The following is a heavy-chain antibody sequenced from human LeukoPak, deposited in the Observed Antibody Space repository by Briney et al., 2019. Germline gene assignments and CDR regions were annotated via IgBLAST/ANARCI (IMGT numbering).Heavy chain of an antibody. CDR3: VKVWQAGRSYAFYI. D-gene: IGHD1-26*01. Sequence: GGSLRLSCAASGFTFSSYVMHWVRQAPGKGLEWVSIISGDGGSTYYADSVRGRFTNSRDNSKNSLYLQMNSLRTEDTALYYCVKVWQAGRSYAFYIWGQGTMVTVSS. J-gene: IGHJ3*02. CDR2: ISGDGGST. CDR1: GFTFSSYV. V-gene: IGHV3-43*02.